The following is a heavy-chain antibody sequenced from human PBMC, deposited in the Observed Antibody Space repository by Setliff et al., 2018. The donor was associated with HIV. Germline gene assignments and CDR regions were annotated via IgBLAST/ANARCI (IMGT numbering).Heavy chain of an antibody. CDR3: ARGSGYFSYFDY. D-gene: IGHD3-22*01. CDR1: GGSFSGYY. V-gene: IGHV4-34*01. J-gene: IGHJ4*03. Sequence: PSETLSLTCAVYGGSFSGYYWSWIRQPPGKGLEWIGEINHSGSTNYNPSLKSRVTISVDTSKNQFSLKLSSVTAADTAVYYCARGSGYFSYFDYWGPETLLVTVSS. CDR2: INHSGST.